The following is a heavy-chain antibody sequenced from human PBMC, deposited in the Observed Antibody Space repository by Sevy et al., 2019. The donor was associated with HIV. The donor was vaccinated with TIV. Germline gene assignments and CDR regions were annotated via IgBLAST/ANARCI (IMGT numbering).Heavy chain of an antibody. Sequence: GGSLRLSCAASGFTFSKYSMSWVRQPPGKGLEWVSTLSFGCGGINNAVSVKGQFTISRDNSKSSVYLQMNNLRPEDTAVYYCAREGCTKPHDYWGQGTLVTVSS. CDR1: GFTFSKYS. CDR3: AREGCTKPHDY. D-gene: IGHD2-8*01. J-gene: IGHJ4*02. V-gene: IGHV3-23*01. CDR2: LSFGCGGI.